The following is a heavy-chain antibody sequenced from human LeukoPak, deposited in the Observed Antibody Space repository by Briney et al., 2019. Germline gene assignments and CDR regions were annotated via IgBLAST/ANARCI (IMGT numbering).Heavy chain of an antibody. V-gene: IGHV1-69*04. CDR1: GGTFSSYA. J-gene: IGHJ4*02. CDR2: IIPILGIA. CDR3: ARGVLPATYTPQQYYFDY. D-gene: IGHD2-2*01. Sequence: ASVKVSCKASGGTFSSYAISWVRQAPGQGLEWMGRIIPILGIANYAQKFQGRVTITADKSTSTAYMELSSLRSEDTAVYYCARGVLPATYTPQQYYFDYWGQGTLVTVSS.